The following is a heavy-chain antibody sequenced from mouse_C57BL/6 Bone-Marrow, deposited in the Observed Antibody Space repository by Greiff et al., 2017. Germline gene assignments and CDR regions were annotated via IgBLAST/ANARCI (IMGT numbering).Heavy chain of an antibody. CDR2: IDPTSGGT. CDR1: GYTFTSYW. CDR3: ARSYYGNYGAIDY. Sequence: QVQLQQPGAELVKPGASVKLSCTASGYTFTSYWMHWVKQRPGRGLEWIGRIDPTSGGTKYNEKFKSKATMTVDKPSSTAYMQLSSLTSEDSAVYYWARSYYGNYGAIDYGGQGTSVTVSS. J-gene: IGHJ4*01. V-gene: IGHV1-72*01. D-gene: IGHD2-10*01.